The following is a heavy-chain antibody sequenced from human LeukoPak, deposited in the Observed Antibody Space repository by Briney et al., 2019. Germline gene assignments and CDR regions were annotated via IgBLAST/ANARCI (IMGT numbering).Heavy chain of an antibody. V-gene: IGHV4-59*01. CDR2: IYYSGST. Sequence: SETLSLTCTVSGGSISSYYWSWIRQPPGKGLEWIGYIYYSGSTNYNPSLKSRVTISVDTSKNQFSLKLSSVTAADTAVYYCARLDYAGTYFWVGRWGKETLVTV. CDR3: ARLDYAGTYFWVGR. J-gene: IGHJ4*02. CDR1: GGSISSYY. D-gene: IGHD3-10*01.